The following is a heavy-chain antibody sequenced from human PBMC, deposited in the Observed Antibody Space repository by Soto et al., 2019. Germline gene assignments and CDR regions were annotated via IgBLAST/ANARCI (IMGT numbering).Heavy chain of an antibody. CDR1: GFTFSSYA. CDR2: ISYDGSNK. CDR3: ARVIADIVLVPAAMRHYYYYYGMDV. V-gene: IGHV3-30-3*01. D-gene: IGHD2-2*01. Sequence: QVQLVESGGGVVQPGRSLRLSCAASGFTFSSYAMHWVRQAPGKGLEWVAVISYDGSNKYYADSVKGRFTISRDNSKNTLYLQMNSLRAEDTAVYYCARVIADIVLVPAAMRHYYYYYGMDVWGQGTTVTVSS. J-gene: IGHJ6*02.